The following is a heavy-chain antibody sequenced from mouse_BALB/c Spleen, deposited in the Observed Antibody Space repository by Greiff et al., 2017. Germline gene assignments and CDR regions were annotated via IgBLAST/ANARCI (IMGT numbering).Heavy chain of an antibody. CDR2: ISSGGSYT. J-gene: IGHJ4*01. Sequence: EVHLVESGGDLVKPGGSLKLSCAASGFTFSSYGMSWVRQTPDKRLEWVATISSGGSYTYYPDSVKGRFTISRDNAKNTLYLHMSSLKSEDTAMYYCARQPSYAMDYWGQGTSVTVSS. CDR3: ARQPSYAMDY. V-gene: IGHV5-6*01. CDR1: GFTFSSYG.